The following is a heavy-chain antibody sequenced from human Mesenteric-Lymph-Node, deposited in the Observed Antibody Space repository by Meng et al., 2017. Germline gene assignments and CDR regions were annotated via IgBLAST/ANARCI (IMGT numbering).Heavy chain of an antibody. CDR3: ATLPGAGVY. CDR2: IIPIFATA. Sequence: QVQLVQSGTEVKKPGSSVKVPCKASGGTFSKYAISWVRQAPGQGLEWMGGIIPIFATANYAQKFQGRVTITADKSTSTAFMELSSLESEDTAVYYCATLPGAGVYWGQGTLVTVSS. CDR1: GGTFSKYA. D-gene: IGHD3-10*01. V-gene: IGHV1-69*06. J-gene: IGHJ4*02.